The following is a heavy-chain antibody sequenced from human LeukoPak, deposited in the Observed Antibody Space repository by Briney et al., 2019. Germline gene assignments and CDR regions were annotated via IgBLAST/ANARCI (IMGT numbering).Heavy chain of an antibody. V-gene: IGHV3-72*01. CDR1: EFSVIDPY. Sequence: GGSLRLSLSASEFSVIDPYVGCVRQAPGKGLEWAGRVRDRAHSYSTEYAASVKGRFTVSRDDSQNSLYLQMNSLKTEDTAMYYCVGTVARQNSFVHWGQGTLVTVSS. CDR3: VGTVARQNSFVH. CDR2: VRDRAHSYST. J-gene: IGHJ5*02. D-gene: IGHD6-19*01.